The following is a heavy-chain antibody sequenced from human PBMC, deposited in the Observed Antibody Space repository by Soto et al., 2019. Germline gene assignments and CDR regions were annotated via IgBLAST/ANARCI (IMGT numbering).Heavy chain of an antibody. CDR2: ISGSGGST. CDR1: RFTFSGYS. V-gene: IGHV3-23*01. CDR3: AKSYGDTWKHYYFDY. Sequence: EVQLLESGGGLLKPGGSLRLSCAASRFTFSGYSMSWVRQASGKGLEWVSGISGSGGSTYYADSVKGRFTISRDNSESTLFLQMNSLRAEDTALYYCAKSYGDTWKHYYFDYWGQGTLVTVSS. J-gene: IGHJ4*02. D-gene: IGHD3-3*02.